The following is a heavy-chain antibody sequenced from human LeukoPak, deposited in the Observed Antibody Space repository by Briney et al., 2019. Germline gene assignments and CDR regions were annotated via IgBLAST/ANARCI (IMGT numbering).Heavy chain of an antibody. CDR3: ATKRGYNYGLDY. CDR2: TYSGGST. Sequence: PGGSPRLSCAASWLTVSSNYMSWGRQAPGKGLEWVSVTYSGGSTYYADSVKGRFTISRDNSKNTLYLQMNSLRAEDTAVYYCATKRGYNYGLDYWGQGTLVTVSS. D-gene: IGHD5-18*01. J-gene: IGHJ4*02. V-gene: IGHV3-53*01. CDR1: WLTVSSNY.